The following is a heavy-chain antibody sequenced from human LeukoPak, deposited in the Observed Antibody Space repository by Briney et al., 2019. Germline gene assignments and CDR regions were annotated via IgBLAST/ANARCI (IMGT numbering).Heavy chain of an antibody. CDR3: ARDVSDGYGEFDP. J-gene: IGHJ5*02. CDR1: GYSISSGYY. D-gene: IGHD5-24*01. Sequence: PSETLSLTCTVSGYSISSGYYWGWIRQPPGKGLEWIGSIYHSGSTYYNPSLKSRVTISVDTSKNQFSLKLSSVTAADTAVYYCARDVSDGYGEFDPWGQGTLVTVSS. CDR2: IYHSGST. V-gene: IGHV4-38-2*02.